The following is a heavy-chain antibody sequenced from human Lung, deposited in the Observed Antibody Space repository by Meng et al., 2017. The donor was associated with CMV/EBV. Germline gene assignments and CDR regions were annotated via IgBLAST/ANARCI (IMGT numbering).Heavy chain of an antibody. CDR1: GFMFSDYS. CDR3: ARDVSPRSSVYFAIYYFYALDV. D-gene: IGHD5/OR15-5a*01. J-gene: IGHJ6*02. CDR2: ISNGGVYI. Sequence: GGSLRLSCAASGFMFSDYSMNWVRQAPGKGLEWVSSISNGGVYIYYADSVKGRFTISRDNAQNSLYLQMNSLRAEDTAVYYCARDVSPRSSVYFAIYYFYALDVWGQGTTVTVSS. V-gene: IGHV3-21*01.